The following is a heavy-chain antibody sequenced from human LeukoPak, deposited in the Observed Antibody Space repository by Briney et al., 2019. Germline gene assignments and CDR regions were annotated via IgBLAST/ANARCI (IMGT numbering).Heavy chain of an antibody. Sequence: PGGSLRLSCAASGFTFSSYGMHWVRQAPGKGLEWVAVISYDGSNKYYADSVKGRFTISRDNSKNTLYLQMNSLRAEDTAVYYCAKAYYDFWSGYYTGAYYFDYWGQGTLVTVSS. J-gene: IGHJ4*02. V-gene: IGHV3-30*18. CDR1: GFTFSSYG. D-gene: IGHD3-3*01. CDR2: ISYDGSNK. CDR3: AKAYYDFWSGYYTGAYYFDY.